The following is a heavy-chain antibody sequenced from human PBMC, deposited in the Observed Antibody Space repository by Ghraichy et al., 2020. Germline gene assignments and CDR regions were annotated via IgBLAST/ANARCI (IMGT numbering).Heavy chain of an antibody. D-gene: IGHD6-19*01. V-gene: IGHV3-7*03. Sequence: GGFLRLSCAASGFTFNNYWMIWFRQAPGKGLEWVAIIKQDESEKLYLDSVKGRFTISRDNAKNSLFLEMSSLRDEDTALYFCARGSGWISEYWGQGTLVTVSS. J-gene: IGHJ4*02. CDR3: ARGSGWISEY. CDR2: IKQDESEK. CDR1: GFTFNNYW.